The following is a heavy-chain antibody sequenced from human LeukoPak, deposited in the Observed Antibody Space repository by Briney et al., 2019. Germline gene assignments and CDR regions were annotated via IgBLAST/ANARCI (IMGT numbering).Heavy chain of an antibody. CDR1: GFTFDGYA. V-gene: IGHV3-9*01. Sequence: GRSLRLSCAASGFTFDGYALSWVRQAPGKGLEWVSDISWSGGSICYADSVKGRFTISRENAKNSLYLQMNSLRADATALYYCATGQEYSYGRFDYWGQGTLVTVSS. D-gene: IGHD5-18*01. CDR3: ATGQEYSYGRFDY. CDR2: ISWSGGSI. J-gene: IGHJ4*02.